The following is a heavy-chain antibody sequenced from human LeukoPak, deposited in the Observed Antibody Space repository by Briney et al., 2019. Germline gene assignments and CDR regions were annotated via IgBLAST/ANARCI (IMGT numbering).Heavy chain of an antibody. Sequence: SETLSLTCAVYGGSFSGYYWSWIRQPPGKGLEWIGEINHSGSTNYNPSLKSRVTISVDTSKNQFSLKLSSVTAADTAVYYCAGDRIATNQWGYYYYYGMDVWGQGTTVTVSS. J-gene: IGHJ6*02. CDR1: GGSFSGYY. CDR2: INHSGST. V-gene: IGHV4-34*01. D-gene: IGHD6-13*01. CDR3: AGDRIATNQWGYYYYYGMDV.